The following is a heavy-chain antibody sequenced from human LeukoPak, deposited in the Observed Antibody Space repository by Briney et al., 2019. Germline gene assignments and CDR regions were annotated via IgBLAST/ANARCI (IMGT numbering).Heavy chain of an antibody. CDR1: GFTFSSSW. V-gene: IGHV3-74*01. CDR2: INSDGSIT. J-gene: IGHJ6*02. CDR3: ARVDNYYYGLDV. Sequence: GGSLRLSCAASGFTFSSSWMHWVRHAPGKGLVWVSRINSDGSITRYADSVKGRFTISRDNAKSTLYLQMNSLRAEDTAVYHCARVDNYYYGLDVWGQGTTVTVSS.